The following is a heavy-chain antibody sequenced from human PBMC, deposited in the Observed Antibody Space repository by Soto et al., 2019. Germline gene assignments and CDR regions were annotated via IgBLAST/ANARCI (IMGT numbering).Heavy chain of an antibody. D-gene: IGHD3-22*01. CDR3: ARARWDSCGYYSPVRYYFDY. CDR1: GDSISSGGYS. V-gene: IGHV4-30-2*01. CDR2: ICHSGST. J-gene: IGHJ4*02. Sequence: QLQLQESGSGLVKPSQTLSLTCAVSGDSISSGGYSWSWIRQPPGKGLEWIGYICHSGSTDYNPSLRRLVTISGDRTKNQVSLKLSSVAAADTAVYYCARARWDSCGYYSPVRYYFDYWGQGTLVTVSS.